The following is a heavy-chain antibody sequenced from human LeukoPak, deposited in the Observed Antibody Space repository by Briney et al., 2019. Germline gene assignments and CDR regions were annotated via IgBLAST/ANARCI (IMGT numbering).Heavy chain of an antibody. D-gene: IGHD6-13*01. CDR2: ISYDGSNK. CDR3: AKSRSIEQQSSRSAAPLDY. V-gene: IGHV3-30*18. J-gene: IGHJ4*02. CDR1: GFTFSSYG. Sequence: GRSLRLSCAASGFTFSSYGMHWVRQAPGKGLEWVAVISYDGSNKYYADSVKGRFTISRDNSKNTLYLQMNSLRAEDTAVYYCAKSRSIEQQSSRSAAPLDYWGQGTLVTVSS.